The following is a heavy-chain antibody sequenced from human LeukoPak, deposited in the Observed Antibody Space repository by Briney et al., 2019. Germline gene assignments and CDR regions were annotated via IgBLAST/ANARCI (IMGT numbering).Heavy chain of an antibody. CDR2: ISSSSSYI. CDR1: GFTFSSYS. Sequence: GGSLRLSCAASGFTFSSYSMNWVRQAPGKGLEWVSSISSSSSYIYYADSVKGRFTISRDNAKNSLYLQMNSLRAEDTAVYYCARDSNIWGSGGFVIDYWGQGTLVTVSS. V-gene: IGHV3-21*01. CDR3: ARDSNIWGSGGFVIDY. D-gene: IGHD2-15*01. J-gene: IGHJ4*02.